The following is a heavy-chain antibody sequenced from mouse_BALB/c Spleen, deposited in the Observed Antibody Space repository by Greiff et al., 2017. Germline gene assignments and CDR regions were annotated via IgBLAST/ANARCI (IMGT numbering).Heavy chain of an antibody. V-gene: IGHV5-4*02. D-gene: IGHD2-14*01. Sequence: EVKLVESGGGLVKPGGSLKLSCAASGFTFSDYYMYWVRQTPEKRLEWVATISDGGSYTYYPDSVKGRFTISRDNAKNNLYLQMSSLKSEDTAMYYCARGGTTRSAWFAYWGQGTLVTVSA. CDR2: ISDGGSYT. CDR1: GFTFSDYY. CDR3: ARGGTTRSAWFAY. J-gene: IGHJ3*01.